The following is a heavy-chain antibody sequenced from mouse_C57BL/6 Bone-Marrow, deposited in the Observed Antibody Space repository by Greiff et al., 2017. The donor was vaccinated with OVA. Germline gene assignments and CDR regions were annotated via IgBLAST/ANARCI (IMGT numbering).Heavy chain of an antibody. CDR3: AREGDDGYPPY. CDR2: INPNNGGT. D-gene: IGHD2-3*01. V-gene: IGHV1-26*01. CDR1: GYTFTDYY. Sequence: EVQLQQSGPELVKPGASVKISCKASGYTFTDYYMNWVKQSPGKSLEWIGDINPNNGGTSYNQKFKGKATLTVDKSSSTAYMELRSLTSEDSAGYYCAREGDDGYPPYWGQGTSVTVSS. J-gene: IGHJ4*01.